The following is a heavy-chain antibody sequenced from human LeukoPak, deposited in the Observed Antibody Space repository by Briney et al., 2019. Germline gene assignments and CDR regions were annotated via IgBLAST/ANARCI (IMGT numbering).Heavy chain of an antibody. CDR3: ATETNGRHYDY. V-gene: IGHV3-20*04. D-gene: IGHD1-14*01. CDR2: INWNGGST. Sequence: GGSLRLSCAASGFTFSSYSMNWVRQAPGKGLEWVSGINWNGGSTGYADSVKGRFTISRDNAKNSLYLQMNSLRAEDTAVYYCATETNGRHYDYWGQGTLLTVSS. CDR1: GFTFSSYS. J-gene: IGHJ4*02.